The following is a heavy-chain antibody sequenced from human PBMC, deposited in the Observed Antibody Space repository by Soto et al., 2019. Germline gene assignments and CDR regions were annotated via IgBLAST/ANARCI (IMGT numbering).Heavy chain of an antibody. J-gene: IGHJ4*02. CDR3: VREISVAGGHFDY. V-gene: IGHV3-48*02. CDR1: GFTFSSYG. Sequence: PVGSLRLSCTASGFTFSSYGMNWVRQAPGKGLEWVSSISSSSSTIYYADSVRGRFTISRDNAKNSLYLQMNSLRDEDTAVYYCVREISVAGGHFDYWGQGTLVTVSS. CDR2: ISSSSSTI. D-gene: IGHD6-19*01.